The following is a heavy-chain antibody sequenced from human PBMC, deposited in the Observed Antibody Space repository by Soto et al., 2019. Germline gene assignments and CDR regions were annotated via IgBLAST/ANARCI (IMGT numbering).Heavy chain of an antibody. CDR1: GGSISSYY. CDR2: ICYSGST. CDR3: ARDHLATNCSGGSCYLIPYGMDV. J-gene: IGHJ6*02. Sequence: SETLSLTCTVSGGSISSYYWSWIRQPPGKGLEWIGYICYSGSTNYNPSLKSRVTISVDTSKNQFSLKLSSVTAADTAVYYCARDHLATNCSGGSCYLIPYGMDVWGQGTTVTVSS. D-gene: IGHD2-15*01. V-gene: IGHV4-59*01.